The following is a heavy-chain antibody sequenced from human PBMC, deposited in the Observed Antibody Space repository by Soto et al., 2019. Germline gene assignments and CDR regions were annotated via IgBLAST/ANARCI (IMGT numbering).Heavy chain of an antibody. Sequence: PSETLSLTCTVSGGSISSGGYYWSWIRQHPGKGLEWIGYIYYSGSTYYNPSLESRVTISVDTSKNQFSLKLSSVTAADTAVYYCARQIVVVPAATGDWFDPWGQGTLVTVSS. D-gene: IGHD2-2*01. CDR1: GGSISSGGYY. V-gene: IGHV4-31*03. CDR2: IYYSGST. J-gene: IGHJ5*02. CDR3: ARQIVVVPAATGDWFDP.